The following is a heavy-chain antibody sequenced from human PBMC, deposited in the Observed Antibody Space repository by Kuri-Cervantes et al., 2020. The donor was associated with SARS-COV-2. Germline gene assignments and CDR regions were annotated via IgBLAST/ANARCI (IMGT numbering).Heavy chain of an antibody. V-gene: IGHV4-39*01. CDR2: VYYSGST. J-gene: IGHJ6*02. CDR1: GGSIRPSSHY. CDR3: ARSTYYYGMGSYNYGLDV. Sequence: SETLSLTCTVFGGSIRPSSHYWVWLRQPPGKGLEWIGSVYYSGSTYHNASLKSRVTISVDTSKNQFSLRLRAVTAADTAIYYCARSTYYYGMGSYNYGLDVWGQGTMVTVSS. D-gene: IGHD3-10*01.